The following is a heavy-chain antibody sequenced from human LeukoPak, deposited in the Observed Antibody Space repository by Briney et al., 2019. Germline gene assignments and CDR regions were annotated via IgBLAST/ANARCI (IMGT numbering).Heavy chain of an antibody. J-gene: IGHJ4*02. CDR2: ISSSGSTI. CDR1: GFTFSDYY. CDR3: TRGPYSSGWHFDY. Sequence: PGGSLRLSCAASGFTFSDYYMSWIRQAPGKGLEWVSYISSSGSTIYYADSVKGRFTISRDNAKNPLYLQMNSLRAEDTAVYYCTRGPYSSGWHFDYWGQGTLVTVSS. D-gene: IGHD6-19*01. V-gene: IGHV3-11*04.